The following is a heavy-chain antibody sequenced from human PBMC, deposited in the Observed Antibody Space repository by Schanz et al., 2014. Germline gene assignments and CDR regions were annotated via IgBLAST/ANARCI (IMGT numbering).Heavy chain of an antibody. J-gene: IGHJ6*03. V-gene: IGHV3-23*01. CDR1: GFTFSSYA. Sequence: EVQLLESGGGLVQPGGSLRLSCAASGFTFSSYAMSWVRQAPGKGLEWVSAISGGGGTTYYADSVKGRFTISRDNSKYTVYLQMNSLRADDTAVYYCAKGPYYYYYMDVWGNGTTXTVSS. CDR2: ISGGGGTT. CDR3: AKGPYYYYYMDV.